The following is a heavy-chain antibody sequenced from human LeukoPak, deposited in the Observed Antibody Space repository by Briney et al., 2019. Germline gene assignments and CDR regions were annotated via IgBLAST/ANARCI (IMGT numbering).Heavy chain of an antibody. V-gene: IGHV3-33*01. CDR1: GFTFSSYG. D-gene: IGHD2-2*01. J-gene: IGHJ6*04. Sequence: GGSLRLSRAASGFTFSSYGMHWVRQAPGKGLEWVAVIWYDGSNKYYADSVKGRFTISRDNSKNTLYLQMNSLRAEDTAVYYCARGGEFQLLSPLYYYYGMDVWGKGTTVTVSS. CDR2: IWYDGSNK. CDR3: ARGGEFQLLSPLYYYYGMDV.